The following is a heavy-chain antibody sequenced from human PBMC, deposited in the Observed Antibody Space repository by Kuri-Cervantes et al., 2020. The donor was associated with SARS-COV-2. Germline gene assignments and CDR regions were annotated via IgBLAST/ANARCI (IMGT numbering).Heavy chain of an antibody. Sequence: GGSLXLSWAASGFNISTTDMHWVRQAPGKGLEWVTFISSDGKNKRCMASGKGRFTISRDNSQNTLHLQMKSLRDENTAIYYCAKGRAGVHDFWGQGTLVTVSS. D-gene: IGHD2-21*01. CDR2: ISSDGKNK. J-gene: IGHJ4*02. V-gene: IGHV3-30*18. CDR3: AKGRAGVHDF. CDR1: GFNISTTD.